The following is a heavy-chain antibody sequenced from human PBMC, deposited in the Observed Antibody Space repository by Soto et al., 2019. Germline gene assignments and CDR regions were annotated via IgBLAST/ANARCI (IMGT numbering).Heavy chain of an antibody. D-gene: IGHD3-16*01. CDR1: GYTFTSYA. J-gene: IGHJ5*02. CDR2: INAGNGNT. V-gene: IGHV1-3*01. CDR3: ARVDYDPSGWFDP. Sequence: ASVKVSCKASGYTFTSYAMHWVRQAPGQRLEWMGWINAGNGNTRYSQKFQGRVTMTTDTSTSTAYMELRSLRSDDTAVYYCARVDYDPSGWFDPWGQGTLVTVSS.